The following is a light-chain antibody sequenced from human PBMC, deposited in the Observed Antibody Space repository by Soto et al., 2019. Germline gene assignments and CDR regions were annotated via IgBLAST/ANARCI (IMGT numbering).Light chain of an antibody. CDR2: GAS. CDR1: QSVGKNY. J-gene: IGKJ1*01. CDR3: QQYAGSRRT. Sequence: EIVLTQSPGTLSLSPGERATLSCRASQSVGKNYLAWYQQKPGQAPRFLIYGASSRATGNPDRFSGSGSGTDFTLTISRLEPEDSAVYYCQQYAGSRRTFVQGTNVEIK. V-gene: IGKV3-20*01.